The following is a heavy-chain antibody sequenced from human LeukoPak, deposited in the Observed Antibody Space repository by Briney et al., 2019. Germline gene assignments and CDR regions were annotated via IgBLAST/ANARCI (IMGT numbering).Heavy chain of an antibody. CDR2: IDTSRQT. D-gene: IGHD1-26*01. V-gene: IGHV4-4*07. J-gene: IGHJ2*01. CDR3: ARDDPPIESGSYLGVWYFDP. CDR1: RGSISFYY. Sequence: SETLSLTCNMSRGSISFYYWNWIRQPAGKGLEWIGRIDTSRQTSYNPSLKNRVTISVDKSKNQVSLELRSVTVADTAVYYCARDDPPIESGSYLGVWYFDPWGRGTLVTISS.